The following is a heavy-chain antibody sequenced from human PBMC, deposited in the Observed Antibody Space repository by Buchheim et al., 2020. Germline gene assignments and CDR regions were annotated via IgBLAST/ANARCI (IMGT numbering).Heavy chain of an antibody. V-gene: IGHV3-23*01. J-gene: IGHJ6*02. CDR3: AKVFPWYCSGGSCYSAYYYYGMDV. D-gene: IGHD2-15*01. Sequence: EVQLLESGGGLVQPGGSLRLSCAASGFTFSSYAMSWVRQAPGKGLEWVSAFSGSGGSTYYADSVKGRFTISRANSKNTLYLQMNSLRAEDTAVYYCAKVFPWYCSGGSCYSAYYYYGMDVWGQGTT. CDR1: GFTFSSYA. CDR2: FSGSGGST.